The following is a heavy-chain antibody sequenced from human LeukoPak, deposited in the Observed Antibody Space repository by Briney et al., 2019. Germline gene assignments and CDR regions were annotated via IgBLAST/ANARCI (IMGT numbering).Heavy chain of an antibody. Sequence: GGSLRLSCAASGFTVSSNYMSWVRQAPGKGLEWVSVIYSGGSTYYADSVKGRFTISRDNSKNTLYLQMNSLRAEDTAVYYCARDRGGYCSSTSCYQGWFDPWGQGTLVTVSS. V-gene: IGHV3-66*01. J-gene: IGHJ5*02. D-gene: IGHD2-2*01. CDR2: IYSGGST. CDR3: ARDRGGYCSSTSCYQGWFDP. CDR1: GFTVSSNY.